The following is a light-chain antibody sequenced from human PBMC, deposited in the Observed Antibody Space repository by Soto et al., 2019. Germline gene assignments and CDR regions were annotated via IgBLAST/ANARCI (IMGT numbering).Light chain of an antibody. V-gene: IGKV3-20*01. Sequence: ETVLTQSPGTLSLSPGERATLSCRASQSVSSNYLAWYQQKPGQAPRLLIYGASTRATGIPDRFSGSGSGTDFTLAISRLEPGDFAVYYCRQFGRSPPSWTFGQGTKVEI. J-gene: IGKJ1*01. CDR3: RQFGRSPPSWT. CDR1: QSVSSNY. CDR2: GAS.